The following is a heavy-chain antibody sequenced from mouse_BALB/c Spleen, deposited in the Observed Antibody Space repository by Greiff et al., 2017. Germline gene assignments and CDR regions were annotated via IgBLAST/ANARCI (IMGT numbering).Heavy chain of an antibody. Sequence: QVQLKQSGAELVRPGSSVKISCKASGYAFSSYWMNWVKQRPGQGLEWIGQIYPGDGDTNYNGKFKGKATLTADKSSSTAYMQLSSLTSEDSAVYFCARLEALYAMDYWGQGTSVTVSS. CDR1: GYAFSSYW. V-gene: IGHV1-80*01. CDR2: IYPGDGDT. J-gene: IGHJ4*01. CDR3: ARLEALYAMDY. D-gene: IGHD3-1*01.